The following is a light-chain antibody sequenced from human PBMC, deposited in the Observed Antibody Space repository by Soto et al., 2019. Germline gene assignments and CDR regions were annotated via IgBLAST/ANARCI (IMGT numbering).Light chain of an antibody. Sequence: EIVLTQSPGTLSLSPGARATLSCRASQTVSSTYIAWYHQSPGQPPRLLIYGASSRATGIPGRFSGSGSVTDFTLTISRMEPEDFPVYFCQQYGRSPTFTFGQGIKVEIK. V-gene: IGKV3-20*01. CDR2: GAS. CDR1: QTVSSTY. CDR3: QQYGRSPTFT. J-gene: IGKJ2*01.